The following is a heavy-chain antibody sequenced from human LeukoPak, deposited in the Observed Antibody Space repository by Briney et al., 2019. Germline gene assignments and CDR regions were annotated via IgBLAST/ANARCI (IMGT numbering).Heavy chain of an antibody. CDR3: AAGERQQLAQGDY. Sequence: GASVKVSCKASGGTFSSYAISWVRQAPGQGLEWMGGIIPIFGTANYAQKFQGRVTITADESTSTAYMELSSLRSEDTAVYYCAAGERQQLAQGDYWGQGTLVTVSS. D-gene: IGHD6-13*01. J-gene: IGHJ4*02. CDR2: IIPIFGTA. V-gene: IGHV1-69*13. CDR1: GGTFSSYA.